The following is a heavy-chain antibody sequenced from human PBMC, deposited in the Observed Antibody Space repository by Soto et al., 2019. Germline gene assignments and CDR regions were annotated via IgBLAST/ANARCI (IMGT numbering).Heavy chain of an antibody. CDR2: IWYDGNKK. J-gene: IGHJ4*02. CDR1: GFTFSSNG. V-gene: IGHV3-33*03. CDR3: VVDTSGLLDY. D-gene: IGHD3-22*01. Sequence: GGSLRLSCAASGFTFSSNGMHWVRQAPGKGLEWVAVIWYDGNKKYYGDSVRGRFTISRDNSKSTLYLEMNSLRAEDTAVYYCVVDTSGLLDYWGQGTQVTVSS.